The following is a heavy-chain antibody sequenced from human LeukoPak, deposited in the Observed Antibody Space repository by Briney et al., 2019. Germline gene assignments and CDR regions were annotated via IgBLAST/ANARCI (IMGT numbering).Heavy chain of an antibody. D-gene: IGHD6-13*01. Sequence: ASQTLSLTCTVSGGSISSGSYYWSWIRQPAGKGLEWIGRIYTSGSTNYNPSLKSRVTISVDTSKNQFSLKLSSVTAADTAVYYCAREGIAAADFDYWGQGTLVTVSS. CDR3: AREGIAAADFDY. CDR2: IYTSGST. CDR1: GGSISSGSYY. J-gene: IGHJ4*02. V-gene: IGHV4-61*02.